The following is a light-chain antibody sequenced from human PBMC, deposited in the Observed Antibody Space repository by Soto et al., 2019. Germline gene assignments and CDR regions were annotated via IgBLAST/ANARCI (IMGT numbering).Light chain of an antibody. CDR1: SSDVGGYNY. CDR2: EVS. CDR3: NSYAGSNNVV. J-gene: IGLJ2*01. Sequence: QSVLTQPPSASGSPGQSVTISCTGTSSDVGGYNYVSWYQQHPGKAPKLMIYEVSKRPSGVPDRFSGSKSGNMASLTVSGLQAEDEADYYCNSYAGSNNVVFGGGTKLTVL. V-gene: IGLV2-8*01.